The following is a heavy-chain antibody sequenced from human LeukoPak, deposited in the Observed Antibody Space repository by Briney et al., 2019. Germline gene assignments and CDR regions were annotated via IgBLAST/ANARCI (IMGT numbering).Heavy chain of an antibody. Sequence: PSETLSLTCTVSGGSINSYYWSWIRQPPGKGLECIGYIHYTGSTNYNPSLKSRVTISVDTSKNQFSLKLSSVTAADTAVYYCARDVYDSSGSRAFDIWGQGTMVTVSS. V-gene: IGHV4-59*01. CDR1: GGSINSYY. CDR2: IHYTGST. D-gene: IGHD3-22*01. CDR3: ARDVYDSSGSRAFDI. J-gene: IGHJ3*02.